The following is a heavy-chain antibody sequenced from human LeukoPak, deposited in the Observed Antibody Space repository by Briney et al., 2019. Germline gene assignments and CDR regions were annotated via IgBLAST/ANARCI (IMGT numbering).Heavy chain of an antibody. J-gene: IGHJ4*02. D-gene: IGHD3-10*01. Sequence: GGSLRLSCAASGFTFSSSWMHWVRQAPGKGLVWVSRMNGDGSSTNYADSVKGRFTIYRDNAKNTVYLQMNSLGVEDTSVYYCTSPRSGGYFDYWGQGTLVTVSS. CDR3: TSPRSGGYFDY. CDR1: GFTFSSSW. CDR2: MNGDGSST. V-gene: IGHV3-74*01.